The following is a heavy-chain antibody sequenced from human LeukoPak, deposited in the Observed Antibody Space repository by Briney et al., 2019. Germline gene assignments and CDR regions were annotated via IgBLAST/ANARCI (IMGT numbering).Heavy chain of an antibody. CDR3: AKDHHYYDSSGYSTDAFDI. CDR2: ISSSGSTI. CDR1: GFTFSDYY. D-gene: IGHD3-22*01. Sequence: GGSLRLSCAASGFTFSDYYMSWIRQAPGKGLEWVSYISSSGSTIYYADSVKGRFTISRDNAKNSLYLQMNSLRAEDTAVYYCAKDHHYYDSSGYSTDAFDIWGQGTMVTVSS. J-gene: IGHJ3*02. V-gene: IGHV3-11*01.